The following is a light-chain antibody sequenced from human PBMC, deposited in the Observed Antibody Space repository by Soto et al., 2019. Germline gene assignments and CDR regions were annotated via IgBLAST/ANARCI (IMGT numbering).Light chain of an antibody. CDR3: SSYTSTSTPLV. CDR1: SSDVGGYNY. Sequence: LTQPASVSGSPGQSITISCTGTSSDVGGYNYVSWYQQHPGKAPKLMVYEVSNRPSGVSNRFSGAKSGNAASLTISGLQAEDEADYYCSSYTSTSTPLVFGTGTKVTVL. J-gene: IGLJ1*01. CDR2: EVS. V-gene: IGLV2-14*01.